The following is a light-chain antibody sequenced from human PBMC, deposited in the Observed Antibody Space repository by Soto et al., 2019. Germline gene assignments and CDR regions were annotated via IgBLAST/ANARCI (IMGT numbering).Light chain of an antibody. Sequence: QSVLTQSPSASGTPGQSVTISCSGSSSNIGTNYVFWYQHLPGTAPKLLIYRDNQRPSGVPDRFSGSKSGTSASLAISGLRSDDEADYYCAEWDDRLSSVLFGGGTKLTVL. CDR1: SSNIGTNY. CDR2: RDN. V-gene: IGLV1-47*01. CDR3: AEWDDRLSSVL. J-gene: IGLJ3*02.